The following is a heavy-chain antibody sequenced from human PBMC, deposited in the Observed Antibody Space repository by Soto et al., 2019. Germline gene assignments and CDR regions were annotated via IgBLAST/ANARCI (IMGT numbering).Heavy chain of an antibody. CDR3: ASFRVWPTYYFDY. CDR2: LYYTGST. D-gene: IGHD3-10*01. J-gene: IGHJ4*02. CDR1: GGSISRGGYY. Sequence: QVQLQESGPGLVKPSQTLSLTCSVSGGSISRGGYYWSWIRQHPGKGLEWIGYLYYTGSTSYNPSLKSRLTLAVDTSKNQFSLKRSSVTAADTAVYYCASFRVWPTYYFDYWGQGTLVTVSS. V-gene: IGHV4-31*03.